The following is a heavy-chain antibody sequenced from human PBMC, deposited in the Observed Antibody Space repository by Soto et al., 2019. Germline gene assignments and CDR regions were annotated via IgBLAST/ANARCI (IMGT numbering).Heavy chain of an antibody. V-gene: IGHV1-18*01. CDR3: AREAAVMAAAGPDY. J-gene: IGHJ4*02. CDR1: GYTFSTYG. CDR2: ISAYNGDTET. D-gene: IGHD6-13*01. Sequence: QVQLVQSGAEVKKPGASVKVSCKASGYTFSTYGISWVRQAPGQGLEWMGGISAYNGDTETNYAQKLQGRVTMTTDTSTSSAYMELRNLRSDDTAVYYCAREAAVMAAAGPDYWGQGTLVTVSS.